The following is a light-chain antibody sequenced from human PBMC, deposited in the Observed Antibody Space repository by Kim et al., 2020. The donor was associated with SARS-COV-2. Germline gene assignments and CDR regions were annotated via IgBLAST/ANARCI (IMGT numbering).Light chain of an antibody. Sequence: VSPGERATLSCRASQSLGSNLAWYQQKPGQAPRLLIYGASTRATAIPARFTGSGAGTEFTLTISSLQSEDFAVYYCQQYNNWPPYTFGQGTKLEI. CDR1: QSLGSN. CDR3: QQYNNWPPYT. CDR2: GAS. J-gene: IGKJ2*01. V-gene: IGKV3-15*01.